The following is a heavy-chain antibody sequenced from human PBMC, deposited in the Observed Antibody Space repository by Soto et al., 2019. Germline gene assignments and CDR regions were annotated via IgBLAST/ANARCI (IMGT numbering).Heavy chain of an antibody. CDR1: GFTVSSYY. V-gene: IGHV3-66*01. D-gene: IGHD1-26*01. CDR3: ARGGPRGSVDY. Sequence: GGSLRLSCAASGFTVSSYYMSWVRQAPGKGLEWVSVIYSAGSADFADSVKGRFTISRDNAKNTVYLQMNSLRVDDTAVYYCARGGPRGSVDYWGQGSLVTVSS. J-gene: IGHJ4*02. CDR2: IYSAGSA.